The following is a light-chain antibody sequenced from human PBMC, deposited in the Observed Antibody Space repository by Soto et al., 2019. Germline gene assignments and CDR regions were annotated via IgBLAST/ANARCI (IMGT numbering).Light chain of an antibody. CDR1: SSDVGSYDL. CDR3: SSYARNRDVL. V-gene: IGLV2-14*02. J-gene: IGLJ2*01. CDR2: EVT. Sequence: QSALTQPASVSGSPGQSITISCTGTSSDVGSYDLVSWYQHHPGKAPKLMIYEVTKRPSGVPDRFSGSKSGNTASLTVSGLQAEDEADYYCSSYARNRDVLFGGGTKLTVL.